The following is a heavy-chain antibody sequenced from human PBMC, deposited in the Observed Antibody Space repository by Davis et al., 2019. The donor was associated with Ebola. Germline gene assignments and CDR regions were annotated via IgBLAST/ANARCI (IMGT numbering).Heavy chain of an antibody. V-gene: IGHV5-51*01. J-gene: IGHJ6*02. CDR1: GYSFTSYW. CDR2: IYPGDSYT. Sequence: TVSCMGSGYSFTSYWIGWVRQMPGKGLEWMGIIYPGDSYTRYSPSFQGQVTFSADKSISTAYLQWSSLKASDTAMYYCARPLWSNYYYYGMDVWGQGTTVTVSS. CDR3: ARPLWSNYYYYGMDV. D-gene: IGHD3-10*01.